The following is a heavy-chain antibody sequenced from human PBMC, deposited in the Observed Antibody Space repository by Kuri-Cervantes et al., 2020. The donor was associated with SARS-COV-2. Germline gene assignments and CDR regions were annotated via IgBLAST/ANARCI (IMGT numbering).Heavy chain of an antibody. V-gene: IGHV3-21*01. CDR1: GFTFSTYS. Sequence: GGSLRLSCAASGFTFSTYSMTWVRQAPGKGLEWVSSISSSSSYIYYADSVKGRFTISRDNAKNSLYLQMNSLRAEDTAVYYCARQRDTAMDTAGPFDYWGQGTLVTVSS. J-gene: IGHJ4*02. CDR3: ARQRDTAMDTAGPFDY. D-gene: IGHD5-18*01. CDR2: ISSSSSYI.